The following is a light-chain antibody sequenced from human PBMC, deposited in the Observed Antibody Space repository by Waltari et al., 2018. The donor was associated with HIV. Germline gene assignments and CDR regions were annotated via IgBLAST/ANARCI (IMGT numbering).Light chain of an antibody. CDR1: DNDIATFNY. V-gene: IGLV2-14*03. J-gene: IGLJ2*01. Sequence: QSTLTQPASVSGSPGQSITVPCTGSDNDIATFNYVSWYQQHPGQAPKLIIYRVSFRPSGIPSRFSASKSGNTASLTIAGLQPEDEAHYYCSSLASTNTIVFGGGTLVTVL. CDR3: SSLASTNTIV. CDR2: RVS.